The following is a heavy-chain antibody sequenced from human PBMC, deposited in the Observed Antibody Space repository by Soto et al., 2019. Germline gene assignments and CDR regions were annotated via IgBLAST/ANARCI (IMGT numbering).Heavy chain of an antibody. Sequence: QVQLQESGPGLVKPSQTLSLTCTVSGGSISSGGYYWSWIRQHPGKGLEWIGYIYYSGSTYYNPSLKSRVTISVXXSXNXSSLKLSSVTAADTAVYYCARAWERIWFGGPNWFDPWGQGTLVTVSS. D-gene: IGHD3-10*01. CDR2: IYYSGST. V-gene: IGHV4-31*03. J-gene: IGHJ5*02. CDR3: ARAWERIWFGGPNWFDP. CDR1: GGSISSGGYY.